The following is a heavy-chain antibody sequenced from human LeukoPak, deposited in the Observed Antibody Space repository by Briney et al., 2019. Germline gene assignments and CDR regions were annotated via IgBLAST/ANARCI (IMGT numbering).Heavy chain of an antibody. CDR1: GGSISSYY. Sequence: SETLSLTCTVSGGSISSYYWSWIRQPAGKGLEWIGRIYTSGSTNYNPSLKSRVTMSVDTSKNQFSLKLSSVTAADTAVYYCARDEVDFWSGPHYYWGQGTLVTVSS. J-gene: IGHJ4*02. CDR3: ARDEVDFWSGPHYY. V-gene: IGHV4-4*07. D-gene: IGHD3-3*01. CDR2: IYTSGST.